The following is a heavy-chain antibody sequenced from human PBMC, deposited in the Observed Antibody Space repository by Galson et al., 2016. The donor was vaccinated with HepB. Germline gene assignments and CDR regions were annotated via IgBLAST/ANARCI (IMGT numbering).Heavy chain of an antibody. D-gene: IGHD1-26*01. V-gene: IGHV4-4*02. J-gene: IGHJ5*02. CDR2: IHHSGNT. CDR3: ARNGYYALDL. Sequence: SETLSLTCAVSGGSISHYWSWVRQTPGEGLEWIGEIHHSGNTNYNPSLKSRVSISVDKSSNQFSLIMNSVTATDTAVYYCARNGYYALDLWGQGTLVIVSS. CDR1: GGSISHY.